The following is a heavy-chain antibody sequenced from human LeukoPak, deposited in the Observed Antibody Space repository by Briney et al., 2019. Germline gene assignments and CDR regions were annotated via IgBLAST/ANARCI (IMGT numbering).Heavy chain of an antibody. D-gene: IGHD1/OR15-1a*01. CDR1: GGSISGYY. V-gene: IGHV4-59*01. CDR3: VRNTLGHYDAFDI. J-gene: IGHJ3*02. CDR2: IYYSGSI. Sequence: SETLSLTCTVSGGSISGYYWSWIRQPPGNGLEWIGYIYYSGSINYNSSLKSRVTISVDTSRNQFSLKLSSMTAADTAVYYCVRNTLGHYDAFDIWGQGTMVTVSS.